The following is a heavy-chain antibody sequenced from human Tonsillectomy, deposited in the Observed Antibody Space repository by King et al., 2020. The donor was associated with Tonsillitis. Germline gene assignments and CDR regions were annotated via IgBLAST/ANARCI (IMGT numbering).Heavy chain of an antibody. CDR2: INPSGGGT. CDR1: GYTFTSYY. J-gene: IGHJ4*02. D-gene: IGHD3-22*01. Sequence: QVQLVESGAEVKKPGASVKVSCKASGYTFTSYYMHWVRQAPGQGLEWMGIINPSGGGTTYAQKFQGRVTMTRDTSTSTVYMELSSLRSEDTAVYYCARDNADSSAYYSVVIDYWGQGTLVTVSS. V-gene: IGHV1-46*03. CDR3: ARDNADSSAYYSVVIDY.